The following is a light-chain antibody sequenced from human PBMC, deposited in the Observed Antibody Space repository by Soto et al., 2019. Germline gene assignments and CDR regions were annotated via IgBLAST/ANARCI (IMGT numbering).Light chain of an antibody. J-gene: IGLJ3*02. V-gene: IGLV1-44*01. Sequence: QSVLTQPPSASGTPGQRVTISCSGSSSNIGSNAVNWYQQLPGTAPKLFIYSDNQRPSGVPDRVYGSKSATSAALAISGLQADDEADSFCSVWDDSLNGPVFGVGTQLTVL. CDR2: SDN. CDR3: SVWDDSLNGPV. CDR1: SSNIGSNA.